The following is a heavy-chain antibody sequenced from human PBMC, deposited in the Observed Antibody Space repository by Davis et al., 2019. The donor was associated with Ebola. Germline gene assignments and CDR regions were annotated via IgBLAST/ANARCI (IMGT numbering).Heavy chain of an antibody. CDR1: GGSISSGGYY. V-gene: IGHV4-31*03. Sequence: PSETLSLTCTVSGGSISSGGYYWSWIRQHPGKGLEWIGYIYYSGSTYYNPSLKSRVTISVDTSKNQFSLKLSSVTAADTAVYYCAREGSGWGYDAFDIWGQGTMVTVSS. CDR2: IYYSGST. J-gene: IGHJ3*02. D-gene: IGHD6-19*01. CDR3: AREGSGWGYDAFDI.